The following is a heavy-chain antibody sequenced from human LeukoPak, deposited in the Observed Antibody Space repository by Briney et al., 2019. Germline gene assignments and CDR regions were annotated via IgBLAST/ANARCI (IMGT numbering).Heavy chain of an antibody. Sequence: SQTLSLTCTVSGGSISSGGYYWSWIRQHPGKGLEWIGYIYYSGSTYYNPSLKSRVTISVDTSKNQFSLKLSSVTAADTAAYYCARDRYDSSGYYYHFDYWGQGTLVTVSS. V-gene: IGHV4-31*03. CDR1: GGSISSGGYY. CDR3: ARDRYDSSGYYYHFDY. D-gene: IGHD3-22*01. J-gene: IGHJ4*02. CDR2: IYYSGST.